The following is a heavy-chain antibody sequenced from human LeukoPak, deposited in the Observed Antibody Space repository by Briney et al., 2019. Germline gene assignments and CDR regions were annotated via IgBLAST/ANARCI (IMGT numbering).Heavy chain of an antibody. CDR1: GFSVSSRY. V-gene: IGHV3-53*01. Sequence: PGGSLRLSCAASGFSVSSRYISWVRQAPGKGLEWVSVIYIGGSTNNADSVKGRFSISRDNSKNTLYLQMNSLRPEDTAVYYCARDLAVAGPGAFDIWGQGTMVTVSS. J-gene: IGHJ3*02. CDR2: IYIGGST. D-gene: IGHD6-19*01. CDR3: ARDLAVAGPGAFDI.